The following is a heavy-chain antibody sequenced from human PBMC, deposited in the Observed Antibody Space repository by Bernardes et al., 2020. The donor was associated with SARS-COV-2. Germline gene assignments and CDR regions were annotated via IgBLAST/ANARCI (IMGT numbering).Heavy chain of an antibody. CDR1: GFTVSRSY. D-gene: IGHD6-13*01. CDR3: ARRYNTSWAHDC. V-gene: IGHV3-66*04. Sequence: GVSLRLSCAASGFTVSRSYMSRFRQAPGKGLEWVSVIYRGGQTYYADSVKGRFTISRDNSKNSLYLQVNSRRAEDTAVYYCARRYNTSWAHDCWGLGTLVTVSS. J-gene: IGHJ4*02. CDR2: IYRGGQT.